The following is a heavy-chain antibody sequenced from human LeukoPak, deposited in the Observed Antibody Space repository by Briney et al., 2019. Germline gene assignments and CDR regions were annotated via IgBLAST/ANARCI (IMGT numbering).Heavy chain of an antibody. V-gene: IGHV3-11*01. D-gene: IGHD3-22*01. J-gene: IGHJ4*02. CDR3: ARSPWDSSGHYYFDL. CDR1: AFTYYY. Sequence: GGSLRLSCAASAFTYYYMSWLSEAPGKGLEWVSCISSSGTTEYYGDSVKGRFSMSRDSAKNSVHLQMSSLRAEDTAVYYCARSPWDSSGHYYFDLWGQGILVTVSS. CDR2: ISSSGTTE.